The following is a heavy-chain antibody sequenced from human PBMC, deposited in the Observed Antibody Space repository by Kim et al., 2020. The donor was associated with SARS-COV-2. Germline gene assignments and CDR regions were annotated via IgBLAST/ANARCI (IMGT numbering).Heavy chain of an antibody. CDR3: AKDMSRYYYDSSGYYMTGLDY. CDR2: ISYDGSNK. CDR1: GFTFSSYG. D-gene: IGHD3-22*01. J-gene: IGHJ4*02. Sequence: GGSLRLSCAASGFTFSSYGMHWVRQAPGKGLEWVAVISYDGSNKYYADSVKGRFTISRDNSKNTLYLQMNSLRAEDTAVYYCAKDMSRYYYDSSGYYMTGLDYWGQGTLVTVSS. V-gene: IGHV3-30*18.